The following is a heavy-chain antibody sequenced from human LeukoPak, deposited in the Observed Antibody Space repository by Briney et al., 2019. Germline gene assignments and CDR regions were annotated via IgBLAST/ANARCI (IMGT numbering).Heavy chain of an antibody. V-gene: IGHV1-69*01. Sequence: SVKVSCKASGGTFSSYAISWVRQAPGQGLEWMGGIIPIFGTANYAQKFQGRVTITADESTGTAYMELSSLRSEDTAVYYCARVKSGELYSGYDRGAFDIWGQGTMVTVSS. CDR3: ARVKSGELYSGYDRGAFDI. CDR2: IIPIFGTA. CDR1: GGTFSSYA. D-gene: IGHD5-12*01. J-gene: IGHJ3*02.